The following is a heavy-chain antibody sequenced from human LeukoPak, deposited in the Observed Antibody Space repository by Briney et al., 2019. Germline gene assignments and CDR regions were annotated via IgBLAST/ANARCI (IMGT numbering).Heavy chain of an antibody. CDR1: GGSISSSSYY. CDR2: IYYSGST. V-gene: IGHV4-39*01. CDR3: ARSIAAPRLKLDFDY. Sequence: SETLSLTCTVSGGSISSSSYYWGWIRQPPGKGLEWIGSIYYSGSTYYNPSLKSRVTISVDTSKNQFSLKRSSVTAADTAVYYCARSIAAPRLKLDFDYWGQGTLVTVSS. D-gene: IGHD6-13*01. J-gene: IGHJ4*02.